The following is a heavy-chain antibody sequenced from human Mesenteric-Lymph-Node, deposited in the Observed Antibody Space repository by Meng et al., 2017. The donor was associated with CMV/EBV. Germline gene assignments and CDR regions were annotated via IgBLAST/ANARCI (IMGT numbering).Heavy chain of an antibody. D-gene: IGHD3-10*01. CDR1: GFTFSSYS. CDR3: ARDPLWFGHDAFDI. Sequence: GESLKISCAASGFTFSSYSMNWVRHAPGKGLEWVSSISSSSSYIYYADSVKGRFTISRDNAKNSLYLQMNSLRAEDTAVYYYARDPLWFGHDAFDIWGQGTMVTVSS. V-gene: IGHV3-21*01. CDR2: ISSSSSYI. J-gene: IGHJ3*02.